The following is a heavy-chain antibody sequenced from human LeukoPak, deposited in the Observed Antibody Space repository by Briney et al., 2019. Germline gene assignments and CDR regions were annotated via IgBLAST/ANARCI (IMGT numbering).Heavy chain of an antibody. CDR2: LYSGGST. CDR1: GFTVSSNY. CDR3: VRGGESTWS. V-gene: IGHV3-53*01. J-gene: IGHJ5*02. Sequence: PGGSLRLSCAASGFTVSSNYMNWVRQAPGKGLEWVSVLYSGGSTYYAASVKGRFTISRDESKNTLYLQMNSLRVEDTAVYYCVRGGESTWSWGQGTLVTVSS. D-gene: IGHD2-15*01.